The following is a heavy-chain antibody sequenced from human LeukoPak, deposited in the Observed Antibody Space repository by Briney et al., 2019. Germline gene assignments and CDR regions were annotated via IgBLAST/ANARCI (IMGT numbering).Heavy chain of an antibody. D-gene: IGHD6-25*01. Sequence: TGGSLRLSCAASGFTVSSYNMNWVRQAPGKGLEWVSSISSSSSYIYYADSMKGRFTISRDNAKNSLFLQMNSLRVDDTAVYYCARDPSRYSSGHFDYWGQGTLVTVSS. CDR2: ISSSSSYI. V-gene: IGHV3-21*01. CDR1: GFTVSSYN. CDR3: ARDPSRYSSGHFDY. J-gene: IGHJ4*02.